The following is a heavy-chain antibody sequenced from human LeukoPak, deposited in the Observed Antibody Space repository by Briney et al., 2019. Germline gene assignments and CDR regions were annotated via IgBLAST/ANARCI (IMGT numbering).Heavy chain of an antibody. D-gene: IGHD4-11*01. CDR1: GYTFTSYY. V-gene: IGHV1-46*01. CDR3: AREGATDYYFDY. CDR2: INPSGGST. J-gene: IGHJ4*02. Sequence: ASVKVSCKASGYTFTSYYMHWVRQAPGQGLEWMGIINPSGGSTSYAQKFQGRVTMTRDTSTNTAYMELRSLRSDDTAVYYCAREGATDYYFDYWGQGTLVTVSS.